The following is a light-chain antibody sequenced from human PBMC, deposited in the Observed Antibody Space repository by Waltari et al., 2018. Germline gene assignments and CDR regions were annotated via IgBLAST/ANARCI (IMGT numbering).Light chain of an antibody. J-gene: IGKJ4*01. V-gene: IGKV1-33*01. Sequence: DIHMTQSPSSLSAPVGDRVTITCQASQDIKKSLNWFHQKAGKAPKVLIFDASNSQTGAPSRFSGSGSGTDFTFIISSLQPEDMGTYYCQQYHRVPLTFGGGTKVEIK. CDR1: QDIKKS. CDR2: DAS. CDR3: QQYHRVPLT.